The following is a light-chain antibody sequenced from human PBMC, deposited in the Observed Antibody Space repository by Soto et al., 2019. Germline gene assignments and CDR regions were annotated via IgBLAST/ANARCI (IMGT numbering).Light chain of an antibody. J-gene: IGKJ3*01. V-gene: IGKV1-39*01. CDR3: QQSYSAPRT. Sequence: DIQMTQSPSSLSASVGDRVTITCRASQTINSYLTWYQQKPGKAPKLLIYAASSLQSGVPSRFSGSGSGTEITLTISSLQPEDFATDYCQQSYSAPRTVGPGTRVELK. CDR1: QTINSY. CDR2: AAS.